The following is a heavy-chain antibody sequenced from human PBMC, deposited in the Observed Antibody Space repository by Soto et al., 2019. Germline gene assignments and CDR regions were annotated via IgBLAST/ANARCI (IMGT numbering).Heavy chain of an antibody. CDR2: IYSGGST. D-gene: IGHD3-3*01. J-gene: IGHJ2*01. V-gene: IGHV3-53*01. CDR3: ARWVSPGKIFGVVIITSYWYFDL. Sequence: GGSLRLSCAASGFTVSSNYMSWVRQAPGKGLEWVSVIYSGGSTYYADSVKGRFPISRDNSKNTLYLQMNSLRAEDTAVYYCARWVSPGKIFGVVIITSYWYFDLWGRGTLVTVPS. CDR1: GFTVSSNY.